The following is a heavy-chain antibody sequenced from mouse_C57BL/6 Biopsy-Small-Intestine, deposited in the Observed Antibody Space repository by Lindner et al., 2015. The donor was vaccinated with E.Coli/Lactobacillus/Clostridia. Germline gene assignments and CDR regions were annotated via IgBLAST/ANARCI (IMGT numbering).Heavy chain of an antibody. D-gene: IGHD4-1*01. CDR1: GFTFSSYG. V-gene: IGHV5-6*01. J-gene: IGHJ2*01. CDR2: ISSGGSYT. CDR3: ARVPLTGTGFDY. Sequence: VQLQEVWGGLSEGLEGSLKLSCAASGFTFSSYGMSWVRQTPDKRLEWVATISSGGSYTYYPDSVKGRFTISRDNAKNTLYLQMSSLKSEDTAMYYCARVPLTGTGFDYWGQGTTLTVSS.